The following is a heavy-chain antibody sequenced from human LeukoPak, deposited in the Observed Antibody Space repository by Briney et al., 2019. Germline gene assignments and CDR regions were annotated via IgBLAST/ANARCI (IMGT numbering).Heavy chain of an antibody. D-gene: IGHD3-16*02. CDR1: GFTFSSYG. Sequence: XSCAASGFTFSSYGMHWVRQAPGKGLEWVAVIWYDGSNKYYADSVKGRFTISRDNSKNTLYLQMNSLRAEDTAVYYCAKKNYDYVWGSYHPDNDAFDIWGQGTMVTVSS. J-gene: IGHJ3*02. CDR3: AKKNYDYVWGSYHPDNDAFDI. CDR2: IWYDGSNK. V-gene: IGHV3-33*06.